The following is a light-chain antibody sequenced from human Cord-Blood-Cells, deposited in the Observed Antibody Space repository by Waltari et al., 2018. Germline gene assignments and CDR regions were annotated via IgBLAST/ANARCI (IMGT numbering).Light chain of an antibody. CDR2: DAS. CDR1: QSISSW. V-gene: IGKV1-5*01. Sequence: DIQMTQSPSTLSASVGDRVTIPCRASQSISSWLAWYQQKPGKAPKLLIYDASSLESGVPSRFSGSGSGTEFTLTISSLQPDDFATYYCHQYNSYLTFGPGTKVDIK. J-gene: IGKJ3*01. CDR3: HQYNSYLT.